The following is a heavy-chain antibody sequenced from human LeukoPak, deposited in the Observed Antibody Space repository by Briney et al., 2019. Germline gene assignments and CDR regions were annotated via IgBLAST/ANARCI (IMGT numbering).Heavy chain of an antibody. CDR3: ARHKDYYYSYMDV. Sequence: SETLSLTCSVSGDSISTSSYYWGWIRQPPGKGLEWIGTIYYSGSTYYNPSLTSRVTISVDTSKNQFSLKLSSVTAADTAVYYCARHKDYYYSYMDVWGKGTTVTVSS. CDR2: IYYSGST. J-gene: IGHJ6*03. CDR1: GDSISTSSYY. V-gene: IGHV4-39*01.